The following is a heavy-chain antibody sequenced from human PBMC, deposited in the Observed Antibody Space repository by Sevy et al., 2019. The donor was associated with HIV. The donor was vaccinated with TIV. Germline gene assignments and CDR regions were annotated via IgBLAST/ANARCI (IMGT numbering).Heavy chain of an antibody. CDR3: ARDVPAILLMVYAIGNWFDP. D-gene: IGHD2-8*01. Sequence: SETLSLTCTVSGGSISSYYWSWIRQPAGKGLEWIGRIYTSGSTNYNPSLKSRVTMSVDTSKNQFSLKLSSVTAADTAVYYCARDVPAILLMVYAIGNWFDPWGQGTLVTVSS. V-gene: IGHV4-4*07. CDR1: GGSISSYY. J-gene: IGHJ5*02. CDR2: IYTSGST.